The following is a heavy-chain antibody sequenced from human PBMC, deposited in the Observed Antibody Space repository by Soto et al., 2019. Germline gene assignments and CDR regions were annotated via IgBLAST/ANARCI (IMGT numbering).Heavy chain of an antibody. D-gene: IGHD3-3*01. J-gene: IGHJ4*02. CDR2: INHSGST. CDR1: GVSFTGYY. CDR3: ATSYYNFLSAHYLAYFDS. V-gene: IGHV4-34*01. Sequence: QVQLQQWGAGLLKPSETLSLTFAVYGVSFTGYYWSWIRQPPGNGLEWFGEINHSGSTNYNPSLMTRVTISVDTYKNQFSLKLSSVTAADTSVYYCATSYYNFLSAHYLAYFDSWGQGNLVTVSS.